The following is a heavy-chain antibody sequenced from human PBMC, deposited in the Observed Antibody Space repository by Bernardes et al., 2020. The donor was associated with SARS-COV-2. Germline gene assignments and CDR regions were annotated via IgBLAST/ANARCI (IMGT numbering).Heavy chain of an antibody. D-gene: IGHD6-19*01. J-gene: IGHJ4*02. V-gene: IGHV3-9*01. CDR1: GFTFDDYA. CDR3: AKGGIAVANYYFDY. Sequence: GGSLRLSCAASGFTFDDYAMHWVRQAPGKGLEWVSGISWNSGSIGYADSVKGRFTISRDNAKNSLYLQMNSLRAEDTALYYCAKGGIAVANYYFDYWGQGTLVTVSS. CDR2: ISWNSGSI.